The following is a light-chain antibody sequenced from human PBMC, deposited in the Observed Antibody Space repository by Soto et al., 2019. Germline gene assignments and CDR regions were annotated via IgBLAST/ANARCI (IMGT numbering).Light chain of an antibody. CDR1: SSDVGGYNY. CDR3: SSYTSSSLYV. J-gene: IGLJ1*01. V-gene: IGLV2-14*01. Sequence: QSVLTQPASVSGSPGQSITISCTGTSSDVGGYNYVSSYQQHPGKAPKLIIYDVSNRPSGVSNRFSGSKSGNTASLTISGLQAEDEADYYCSSYTSSSLYVFGTGTKVTVL. CDR2: DVS.